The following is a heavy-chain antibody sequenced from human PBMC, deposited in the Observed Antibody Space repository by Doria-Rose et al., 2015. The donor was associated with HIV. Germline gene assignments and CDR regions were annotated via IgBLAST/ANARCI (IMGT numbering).Heavy chain of an antibody. CDR2: TYYTGTS. Sequence: QVKLQQSGPGLVKPSETLSLTCSVSGASVSSRGYYWNWIRQVPGKGLESLGYTYYTGTSDYSPSLKSRLNMAVDTSKNQFSLKLSFVTVADTAVYYCAWMGSYRELDYWGQGALVSVSA. V-gene: IGHV4-31*03. CDR1: GASVSSRGYY. CDR3: AWMGSYRELDY. D-gene: IGHD3-3*01. J-gene: IGHJ4*02.